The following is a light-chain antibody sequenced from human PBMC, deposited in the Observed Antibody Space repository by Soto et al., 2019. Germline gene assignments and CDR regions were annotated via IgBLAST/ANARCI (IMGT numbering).Light chain of an antibody. J-gene: IGKJ5*01. CDR2: KAS. CDR3: QQYEIYPIT. V-gene: IGKV1-5*03. CDR1: QNINSW. Sequence: DIQMTQSPSTLSASVGDRVTNTCRASQNINSWLAWYQQKPGKAPKLLIYKASSLESGVPSRFSGSGSGTEFTLTISSLQPDDFAAYYCQQYEIYPITFGQGTRLEIK.